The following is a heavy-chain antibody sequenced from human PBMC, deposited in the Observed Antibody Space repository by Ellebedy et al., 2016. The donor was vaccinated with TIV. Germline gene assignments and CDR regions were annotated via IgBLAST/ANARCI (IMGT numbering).Heavy chain of an antibody. V-gene: IGHV3-7*01. CDR2: IKQDGSEK. J-gene: IGHJ3*02. CDR1: GFTFSSYG. D-gene: IGHD6-13*01. Sequence: GESLKISCAASGFTFSSYGMHWVRQAPGKGLEWVANIKQDGSEKYYVDSVKGRFTISRDNAKNSLYLQMNSLRAEETAVYYCAGTTLVPKVSGGDAFDIWGQGTMVTVSS. CDR3: AGTTLVPKVSGGDAFDI.